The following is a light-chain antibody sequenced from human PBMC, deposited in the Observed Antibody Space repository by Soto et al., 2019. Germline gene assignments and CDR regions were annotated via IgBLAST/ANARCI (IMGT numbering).Light chain of an antibody. J-gene: IGKJ5*01. Sequence: EIVLTQSPATLSLSPGERATLSCRASQSVSSYLAWYQQKPGQAPRLLIYDASNRATGTPARFSGSGSGTDIPLTISSLEPEDFAVYYCQQRSNWPPITFGQGTRLEIK. CDR1: QSVSSY. CDR3: QQRSNWPPIT. V-gene: IGKV3-11*01. CDR2: DAS.